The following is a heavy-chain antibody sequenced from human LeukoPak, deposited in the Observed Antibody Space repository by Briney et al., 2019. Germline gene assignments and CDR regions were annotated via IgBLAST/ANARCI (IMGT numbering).Heavy chain of an antibody. CDR3: ARDRSDIHQLLDYYMDV. J-gene: IGHJ6*03. CDR2: ISSSSSYI. D-gene: IGHD2-2*01. V-gene: IGHV3-21*01. CDR1: GFTFSSYS. Sequence: KPGGSLRLSCAASGFTFSSYSMNWVRQAPGKGLERVSSISSSSSYIYYADSVKGRFTISRDNAKNSLYLQMNSLRAEDTAVYYCARDRSDIHQLLDYYMDVWGKGTTVTVSS.